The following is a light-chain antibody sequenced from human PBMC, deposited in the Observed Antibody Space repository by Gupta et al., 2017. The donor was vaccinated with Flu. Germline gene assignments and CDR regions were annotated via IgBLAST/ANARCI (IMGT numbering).Light chain of an antibody. CDR3: GTWDTSLSGGV. CDR1: NSNIGNTY. V-gene: IGLV1-51*02. J-gene: IGLJ2*01. Sequence: QSALTQPPSVSAAPGQKVTISCSGSNSNIGNTYVAWYQQVPGTAPKLLIYENNKRPSGIPDRFSGSKSGTSATLDITGLQTGDEADYYCGTWDTSLSGGVFGGGTKLTVL. CDR2: ENN.